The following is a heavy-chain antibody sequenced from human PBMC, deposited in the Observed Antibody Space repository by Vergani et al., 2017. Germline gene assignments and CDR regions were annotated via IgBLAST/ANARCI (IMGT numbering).Heavy chain of an antibody. D-gene: IGHD2-2*01. Sequence: SGSPLTDFSLPFFRPAPFQGLSFLFIIHPRGGSTRSSHQFPGRVTMTRDTSTSTVYMELSSLRSEDTAVYYCARDIVVVPAAMINGMDVWGQGTTVTVSS. CDR1: GSPLTDFS. CDR2: IHPRGGST. J-gene: IGHJ6*02. V-gene: IGHV1-46*03. CDR3: ARDIVVVPAAMINGMDV.